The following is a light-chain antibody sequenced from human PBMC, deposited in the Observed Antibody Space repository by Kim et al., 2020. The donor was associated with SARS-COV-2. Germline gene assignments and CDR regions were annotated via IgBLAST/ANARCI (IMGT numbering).Light chain of an antibody. Sequence: QAVVTQEPSLTVSPGGTVTLTCASSTGAVTSGYYPNWLQQKRGQAPRALIYDTTYTHSWTPARFSGSLLGGKAALTLSGVQPEDEADYFCLLYYGGAWVFGGGTQLTVL. CDR1: TGAVTSGYY. J-gene: IGLJ3*02. CDR2: DTT. V-gene: IGLV7-43*01. CDR3: LLYYGGAWV.